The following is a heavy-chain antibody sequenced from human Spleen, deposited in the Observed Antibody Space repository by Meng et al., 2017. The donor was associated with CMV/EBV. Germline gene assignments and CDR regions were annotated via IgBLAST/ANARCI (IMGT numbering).Heavy chain of an antibody. CDR3: ARVRARGAFDI. J-gene: IGHJ3*02. Sequence: SETLSLTCAVYGGSFSGYYWSWIRQPPGKGLEWIGEINHSGSTNYNPSLRSRVTISVDTSKNQFSLKLSSVTAADTAVYYCARVRARGAFDIWGQGTMVTVSS. CDR2: INHSGST. CDR1: GGSFSGYY. V-gene: IGHV4-34*01.